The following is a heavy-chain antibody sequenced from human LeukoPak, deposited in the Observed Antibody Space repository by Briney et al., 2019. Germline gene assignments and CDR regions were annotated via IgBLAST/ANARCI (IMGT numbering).Heavy chain of an antibody. CDR1: GGSFSGYY. D-gene: IGHD2-2*01. Sequence: PSETLSLTCAVYGGSFSGYYWSWIRQPPGKGLEWIGEINHSGSTNYNPSLKSQVTISVDTSKNQFSLKLSSVTAADTAVYYCARGSWGCSTSCYGWFDPWGQGTLVTVSS. J-gene: IGHJ5*02. CDR3: ARGSWGCSTSCYGWFDP. V-gene: IGHV4-34*01. CDR2: INHSGST.